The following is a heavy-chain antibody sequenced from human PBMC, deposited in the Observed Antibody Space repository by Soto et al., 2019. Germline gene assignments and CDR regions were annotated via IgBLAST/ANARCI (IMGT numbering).Heavy chain of an antibody. CDR1: GGSISNNNW. CDR2: IYHSGST. Sequence: QVQLQESGPGLVKPSGTLSLTCAVSGGSISNNNWWSWVRQPPGKGLEWIGEIYHSGSTNYNPSLKSRVTISVDKSKNQFSLKLSSVTAADTAVYYCARVPWGVVVTAGPDIWGRGTMVTVSS. D-gene: IGHD2-21*02. CDR3: ARVPWGVVVTAGPDI. J-gene: IGHJ3*02. V-gene: IGHV4-4*02.